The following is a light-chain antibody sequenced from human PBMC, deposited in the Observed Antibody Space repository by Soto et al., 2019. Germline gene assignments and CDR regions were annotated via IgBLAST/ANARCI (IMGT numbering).Light chain of an antibody. V-gene: IGLV2-11*01. Sequence: QSVLTQPRSVSGSPGQSVTISCTGTSSDVVGYNYVSWYQQHPGKAPKLMIYDVSKRPSGVPDRFPGSKSGNTASLTISGLQAEDEADYYCCSYAGSYTFDYVFGTGTKVTVL. CDR3: CSYAGSYTFDYV. CDR1: SSDVVGYNY. J-gene: IGLJ1*01. CDR2: DVS.